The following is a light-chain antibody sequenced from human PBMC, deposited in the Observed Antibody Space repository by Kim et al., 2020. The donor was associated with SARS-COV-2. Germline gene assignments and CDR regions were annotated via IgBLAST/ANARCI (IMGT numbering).Light chain of an antibody. CDR1: QGIDNH. J-gene: IGKJ1*01. Sequence: ASVGDRVAVTCRTSQGIDNHLAWYQQKPRNAPKLLFFAASTLRSGAPSRFSGSGSGTEFTLTVSSLQPEDFAIYYCQQLNTYPWTFGQGTKVDIK. CDR2: AAS. CDR3: QQLNTYPWT. V-gene: IGKV1-9*01.